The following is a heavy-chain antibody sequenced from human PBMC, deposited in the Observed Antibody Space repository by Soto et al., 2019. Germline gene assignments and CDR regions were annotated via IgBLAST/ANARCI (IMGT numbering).Heavy chain of an antibody. J-gene: IGHJ4*02. Sequence: QVQLVESGGGVVQPGTSLRLSCAASGFSFSSYGMHWVRQAPGKGLEWVAVIVNHGGWKDYADSVRGRFTISRDNSRDTLFLEMNSLRVDDTAIYYCARDDGYDDNGLDYWGQGSRVTVSS. V-gene: IGHV3-33*01. CDR3: ARDDGYDDNGLDY. CDR1: GFSFSSYG. CDR2: IVNHGGWK. D-gene: IGHD5-18*01.